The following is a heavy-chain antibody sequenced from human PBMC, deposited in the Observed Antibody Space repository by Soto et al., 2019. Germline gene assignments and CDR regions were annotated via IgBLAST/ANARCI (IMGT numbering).Heavy chain of an antibody. Sequence: SETLSLTCTVSGGSISSSSYYWGWIRQPPGKGLEWIGSIYYSGSTYYNPSLKSRVTISVDTSKNQFSLKLSSVTAADTAVYYCARVLYDFWSGLWGYGMDVWGQGTTVTVSS. D-gene: IGHD3-3*01. J-gene: IGHJ6*02. CDR2: IYYSGST. CDR3: ARVLYDFWSGLWGYGMDV. CDR1: GGSISSSSYY. V-gene: IGHV4-39*01.